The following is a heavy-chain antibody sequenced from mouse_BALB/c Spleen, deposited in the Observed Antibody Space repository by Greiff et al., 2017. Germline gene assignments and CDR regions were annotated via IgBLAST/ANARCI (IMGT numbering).Heavy chain of an antibody. D-gene: IGHD4-1*01. CDR3: ARDWDVWFAY. CDR1: GFTFSSYA. Sequence: EVHLVESGGGLVKPGGSLKLSCAASGFTFSSYAMSWVRQTPEKRLEWVATISSGGSYTYYPDSVKGRFTISRDNAKNTLYLQMSSLRSEDTAMYYCARDWDVWFAYWGQGTLVTVSA. J-gene: IGHJ3*01. V-gene: IGHV5-9-3*01. CDR2: ISSGGSYT.